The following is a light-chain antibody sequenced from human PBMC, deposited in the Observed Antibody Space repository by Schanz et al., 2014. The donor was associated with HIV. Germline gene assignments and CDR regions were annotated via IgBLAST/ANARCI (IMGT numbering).Light chain of an antibody. V-gene: IGKV1-5*03. CDR2: QAS. CDR3: QQYDSYPYT. Sequence: IQMTQSPSIVSASVGDTVTITCRASQSINRWLAWYQQKPGKAPNLLIYQASTLETGVPSRFSGSGSGTEFTLTISSLQPADFATYYCQQYDSYPYTFGQGTKLEIK. J-gene: IGKJ2*01. CDR1: QSINRW.